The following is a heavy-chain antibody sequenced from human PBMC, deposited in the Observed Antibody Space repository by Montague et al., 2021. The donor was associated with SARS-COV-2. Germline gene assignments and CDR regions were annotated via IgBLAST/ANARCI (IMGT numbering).Heavy chain of an antibody. CDR1: GGSFSGYY. D-gene: IGHD2-2*02. CDR2: INHSGSA. CDR3: ARLGEGVVPAPILGIGPFYSYFYMDV. V-gene: IGHV4-34*01. Sequence: SETLSLTCAVYGGSFSGYYWNWIRQPPGKGLEWIGEINHSGSANYNPSLKRRVTISVDTSKNQFSLKLNSATAADTAVYYCARLGEGVVPAPILGIGPFYSYFYMDVWGKGATVTVSS. J-gene: IGHJ6*03.